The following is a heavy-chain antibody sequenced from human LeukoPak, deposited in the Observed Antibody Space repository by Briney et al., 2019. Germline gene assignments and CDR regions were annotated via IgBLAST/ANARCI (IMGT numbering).Heavy chain of an antibody. D-gene: IGHD5-18*01. Sequence: PGGSLRLSCAASGFTFSSYAMSWVRQAPGKGLEWVSAISGSGGSTYYADSVKGRFTISRDNSKNTLYLQMNSLRAEDTAVYYCAKGILQLWPLPPTYDYWGQGTLVTVSS. J-gene: IGHJ4*02. V-gene: IGHV3-23*01. CDR3: AKGILQLWPLPPTYDY. CDR2: ISGSGGST. CDR1: GFTFSSYA.